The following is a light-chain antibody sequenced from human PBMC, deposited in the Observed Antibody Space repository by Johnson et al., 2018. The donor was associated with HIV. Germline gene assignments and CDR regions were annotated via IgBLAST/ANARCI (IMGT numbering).Light chain of an antibody. CDR1: SSNIGNKY. Sequence: QSVLTQPSSVSAAPGQKVTISCSGSSSNIGNKYVSWYQQLPGTAPKLLIYENNKRPSGIPDRFSGSKSGTSATLRITGLQTGDEADYYCGTWDSSLSAHYVFGTGTKITVL. J-gene: IGLJ1*01. CDR2: ENN. V-gene: IGLV1-51*02. CDR3: GTWDSSLSAHYV.